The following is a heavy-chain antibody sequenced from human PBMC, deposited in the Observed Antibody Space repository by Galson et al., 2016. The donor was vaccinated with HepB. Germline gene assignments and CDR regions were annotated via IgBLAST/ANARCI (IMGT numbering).Heavy chain of an antibody. Sequence: SLRLSCAASGFTFSSYWMYWVRQAPGKGLEWVSGINWNSGYVDYGGSVKGRLTIFRDNAKNSLYLEMNSLTPDDSAFYYCARDQGKSVETIAFWGQGTLVTVSS. D-gene: IGHD5/OR15-5a*01. V-gene: IGHV3-9*01. CDR2: INWNSGYV. CDR1: GFTFSSYW. J-gene: IGHJ4*02. CDR3: ARDQGKSVETIAF.